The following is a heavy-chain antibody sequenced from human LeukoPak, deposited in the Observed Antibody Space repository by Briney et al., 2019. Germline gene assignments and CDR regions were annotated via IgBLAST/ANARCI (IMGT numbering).Heavy chain of an antibody. Sequence: GASVKVSCKASGGTFISYAISWVRQAPGQGLEWMGRIIPILGIANYAQKLQGRVTMTTDTSTSTAYMELRSLRSDDTAVYYCARVVPAAPDGSNWFDPWGQGTLVTVSS. V-gene: IGHV1-69*04. CDR2: IIPILGIA. J-gene: IGHJ5*02. D-gene: IGHD2-2*01. CDR1: GGTFISYA. CDR3: ARVVPAAPDGSNWFDP.